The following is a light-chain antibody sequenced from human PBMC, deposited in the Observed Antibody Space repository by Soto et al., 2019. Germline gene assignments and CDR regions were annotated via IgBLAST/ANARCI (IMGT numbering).Light chain of an antibody. J-gene: IGKJ1*01. V-gene: IGKV3-15*01. CDR3: QQYDNWTGR. CDR2: DAS. Sequence: EKVMTQSPATLSVSPGERATLSCRASQSVRSNLAGYQQKPGQPPRLLIYDASTRATGIPSRFSSSGSGTEFTLTISSLKSEDFAVYYCQQYDNWTGRVGQGTRVDFK. CDR1: QSVRSN.